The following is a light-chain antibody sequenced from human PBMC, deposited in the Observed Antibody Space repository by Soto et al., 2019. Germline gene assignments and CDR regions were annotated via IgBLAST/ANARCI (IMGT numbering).Light chain of an antibody. CDR2: EVS. J-gene: IGLJ2*01. V-gene: IGLV2-8*01. CDR1: SSDVGGYNY. CDR3: SSYAGSNNLV. Sequence: SALTQPPSASGSPGQSVTISCTGTSSDVGGYNYVSWYQQHPGKAPKLIIYEVSKRPSGVPDRFSGSKSGNTASLTVSGLKAEDEADYYCSSYAGSNNLVFGGGTQLTVL.